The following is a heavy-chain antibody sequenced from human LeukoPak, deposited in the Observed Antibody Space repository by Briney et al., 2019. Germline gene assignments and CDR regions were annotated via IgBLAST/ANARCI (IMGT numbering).Heavy chain of an antibody. CDR1: GYTFTSYD. J-gene: IGHJ6*02. D-gene: IGHD2-2*01. CDR3: ARLPSVVVPAAIQRYYYGMDV. Sequence: ASVKVSCKASGYTFTSYDINWVRQATGQGLEWVGWMNPNSGNTGYAQKFQGRVTMTRNTSISTAYMELSSLRSEDTAVYYCARLPSVVVPAAIQRYYYGMDVWGQGTTVTVSS. CDR2: MNPNSGNT. V-gene: IGHV1-8*01.